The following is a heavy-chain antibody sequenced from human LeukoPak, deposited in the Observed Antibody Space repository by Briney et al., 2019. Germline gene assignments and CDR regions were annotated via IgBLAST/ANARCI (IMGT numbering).Heavy chain of an antibody. J-gene: IGHJ3*02. CDR3: ARDEFFITIGAFDI. D-gene: IGHD3-10*01. CDR2: ISAYNGNT. CDR1: GYTFTSYD. V-gene: IGHV1-18*01. Sequence: GASVKVSCKASGYTFTSYDINWVRQATGQGLEWMGWISAYNGNTNYAQKLQGRVTMTTDTSTSTAYMELRSLRSDDTAVYYCARDEFFITIGAFDIWGQGTMVTVSS.